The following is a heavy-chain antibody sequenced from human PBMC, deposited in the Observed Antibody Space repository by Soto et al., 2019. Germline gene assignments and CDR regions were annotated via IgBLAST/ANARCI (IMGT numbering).Heavy chain of an antibody. Sequence: QVQLVQSGAEVKKPGASVKVSCKASGYTFTSYGISWVRQAPGQGLEWMGWISAHNGNTKYEQKLQGRVTMTTDTSTSTAXXXXXXXXXXXXXXXXXXXXLGGFPDYWGQGTLVTVSX. V-gene: IGHV1-18*01. CDR2: ISAHNGNT. J-gene: IGHJ4*02. CDR3: XXXLGGFPDY. D-gene: IGHD5-12*01. CDR1: GYTFTSYG.